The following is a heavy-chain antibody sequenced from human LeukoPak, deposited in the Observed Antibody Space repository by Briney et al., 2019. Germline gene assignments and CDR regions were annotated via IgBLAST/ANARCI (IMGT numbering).Heavy chain of an antibody. Sequence: PGGSLRLSCAASGFTFSSYAMSWVRQAPGKGLEWVSAISGSGGSTYYADSVKGRFTISRDNSKNTLYLQMNSLRAEDTAVYYCAQGGVVPAFYYYYGMDVWGQGTTVTVSS. D-gene: IGHD2-2*01. CDR1: GFTFSSYA. V-gene: IGHV3-23*01. CDR3: AQGGVVPAFYYYYGMDV. CDR2: ISGSGGST. J-gene: IGHJ6*02.